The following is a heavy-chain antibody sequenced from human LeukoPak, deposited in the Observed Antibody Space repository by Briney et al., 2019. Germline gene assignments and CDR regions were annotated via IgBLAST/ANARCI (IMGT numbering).Heavy chain of an antibody. CDR3: ASGLVTGVYDF. V-gene: IGHV3-23*01. D-gene: IGHD2-21*02. CDR1: GFTLSSYA. CDR2: ISGSGGST. Sequence: GGSLRLSCAASGFTLSSYAMSWVRQAPGKGLEWVSAISGSGGSTYYADSVKGRFTISRDNSKNMLYLQMNSLKVEDTAVYYCASGLVTGVYDFWGQGTLVTVSS. J-gene: IGHJ4*02.